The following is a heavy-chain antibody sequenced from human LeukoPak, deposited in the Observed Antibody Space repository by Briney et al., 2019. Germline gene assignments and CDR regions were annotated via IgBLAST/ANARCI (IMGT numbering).Heavy chain of an antibody. Sequence: GGSLRLSCAASGFTFSSYAMNWVRQAPGKGREGVAVISYDESNKYYADSVKGRFTISRDNSKNTLFVQMNSLRAEDTAMYYCATELRIATAGFDYFEHWGQGTLVTVSS. J-gene: IGHJ4*02. CDR2: ISYDESNK. V-gene: IGHV3-30-3*01. CDR1: GFTFSSYA. D-gene: IGHD6-13*01. CDR3: ATELRIATAGFDYFEH.